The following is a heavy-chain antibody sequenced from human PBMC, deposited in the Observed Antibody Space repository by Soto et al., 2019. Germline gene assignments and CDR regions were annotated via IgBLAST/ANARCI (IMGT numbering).Heavy chain of an antibody. CDR3: ARDSPIVSKFSGSDAMDY. Sequence: VRLVQSGAEVRKPGSSVKCSCKASGGPFSNDIITWVRQAPGQVLQWMRRVIPLRSTATDAQKFQGRLTSTPDRSTGTAYMEPNNLRSDATAVYYCARDSPIVSKFSGSDAMDYWGQGTRITVSS. V-gene: IGHV1-69*08. J-gene: IGHJ4*02. D-gene: IGHD5-12*01. CDR2: VIPLRSTA. CDR1: GGPFSNDI.